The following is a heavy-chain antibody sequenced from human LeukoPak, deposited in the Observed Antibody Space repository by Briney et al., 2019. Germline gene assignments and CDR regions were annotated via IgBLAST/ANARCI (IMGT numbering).Heavy chain of an antibody. D-gene: IGHD4-17*01. V-gene: IGHV1-8*01. Sequence: EASVKVSCKASGYTFTSYDINWVRQATGQGLEWMGWMNPNSGNTGYAQKFQGRVTMTRNTSISTAYMELSSLRSEDTAVYYCARGPDYAHRYYMDVWGKGTTVTISS. J-gene: IGHJ6*03. CDR3: ARGPDYAHRYYMDV. CDR1: GYTFTSYD. CDR2: MNPNSGNT.